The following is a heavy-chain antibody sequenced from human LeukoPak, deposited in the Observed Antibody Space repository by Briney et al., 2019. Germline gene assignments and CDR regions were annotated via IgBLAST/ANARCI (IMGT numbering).Heavy chain of an antibody. D-gene: IGHD6-13*01. CDR1: GGSVSSGSYY. J-gene: IGHJ5*02. Sequence: SETLSLTCTVSGGSVSSGSYYWSWIRQPPGKGLECIGYIHYGGNTNYNPSLKGRVTISVDTSKNQFSLKMRSVTAADTAVYYCARWAAYIAPNWFDPWGQGTLVTVSS. CDR2: IHYGGNT. V-gene: IGHV4-61*01. CDR3: ARWAAYIAPNWFDP.